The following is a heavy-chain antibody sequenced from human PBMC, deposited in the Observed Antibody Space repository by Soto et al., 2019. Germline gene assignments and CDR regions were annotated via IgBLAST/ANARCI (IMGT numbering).Heavy chain of an antibody. Sequence: GASVKVSCKASGGTFSSYAISWVRQAPGQGLEWMGGIIPIFGTANYAQKFQGRVTITADESTSTAYMELSSLRSEDTAVYYCARDLPHRLLVSYYYYGMDVWGQGTTVTVSS. CDR3: ARDLPHRLLVSYYYYGMDV. V-gene: IGHV1-69*13. D-gene: IGHD6-6*01. CDR2: IIPIFGTA. J-gene: IGHJ6*02. CDR1: GGTFSSYA.